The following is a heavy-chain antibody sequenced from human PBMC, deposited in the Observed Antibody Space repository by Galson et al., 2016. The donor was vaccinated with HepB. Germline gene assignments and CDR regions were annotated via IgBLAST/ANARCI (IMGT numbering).Heavy chain of an antibody. CDR1: GSTFNNYA. J-gene: IGHJ4*02. CDR3: AIYSDRLQHWLAY. D-gene: IGHD3-9*01. Sequence: SVKVSCKVSGSTFNNYAFHWLRQAPGQRPEWMGWINSASGDSRVSQTLQGRLTLTRDTSATTGFMELRSLVPGDTAVYYWAIYSDRLQHWLAYWGQGTLVTDSS. V-gene: IGHV1-3*01. CDR2: INSASGDS.